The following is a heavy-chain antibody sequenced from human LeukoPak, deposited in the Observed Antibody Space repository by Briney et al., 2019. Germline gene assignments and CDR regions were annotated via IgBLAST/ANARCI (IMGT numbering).Heavy chain of an antibody. CDR3: ARVGDGHNWGSFDY. D-gene: IGHD5-24*01. J-gene: IGHJ4*02. CDR2: IKQDGSEK. Sequence: GGSLRLSCAASGFTFSSYWMSWVRQAPGKGLEWVANIKQDGSEKYYVDSVKGRFTISRDNAKNSLYLQMNSLRAEDTAVYYCARVGDGHNWGSFDYWGQGTLVTVSS. CDR1: GFTFSSYW. V-gene: IGHV3-7*01.